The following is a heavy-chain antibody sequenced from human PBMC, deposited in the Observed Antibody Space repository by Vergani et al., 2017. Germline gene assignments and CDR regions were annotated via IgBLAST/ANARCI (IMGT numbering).Heavy chain of an antibody. V-gene: IGHV1-3*01. CDR3: ARDVTAMVGGYFDL. J-gene: IGHJ2*01. Sequence: QVQLVQSGAEVKKPGASVKVSCKASGYTFTSYAMHWVRQAPGQRLEWMGWINAGNVNTKYSQKFQCRVPITRDTSASTAYMELSSLRSEDTAVYYCARDVTAMVGGYFDLWGRGTLVTVSS. D-gene: IGHD5-18*01. CDR2: INAGNVNT. CDR1: GYTFTSYA.